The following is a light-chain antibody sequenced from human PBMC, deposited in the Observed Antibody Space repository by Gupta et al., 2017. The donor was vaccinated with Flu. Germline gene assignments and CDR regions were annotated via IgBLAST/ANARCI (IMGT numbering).Light chain of an antibody. CDR2: DAS. Sequence: DIQMTQSPSSLSASVGDRLSITCQESQDISNYLNWYQQKPGKAPKLLIYDASNLETGVPSRFSGSGSGTDFTFTISSLQPEDIATYYCQQYDNLPLTFGGGTKVEIK. V-gene: IGKV1-33*01. CDR1: QDISNY. CDR3: QQYDNLPLT. J-gene: IGKJ4*01.